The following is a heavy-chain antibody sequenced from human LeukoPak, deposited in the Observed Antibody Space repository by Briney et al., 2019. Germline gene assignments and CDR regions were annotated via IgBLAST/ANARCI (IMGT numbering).Heavy chain of an antibody. CDR3: ARRDSSSYWFFDL. D-gene: IGHD3-22*01. V-gene: IGHV4-59*08. J-gene: IGHJ2*01. CDR2: VSYSGST. CDR1: GFTFSSYA. Sequence: TGGSLRLSCAASGFTFSSYAMSWIRQPPGKGLESIGYVSYSGSTNYNPSLKSRVTISVDTSKSQFSLKLNSVTAADTAVYFCARRDSSSYWFFDLWGRGTLVTVSS.